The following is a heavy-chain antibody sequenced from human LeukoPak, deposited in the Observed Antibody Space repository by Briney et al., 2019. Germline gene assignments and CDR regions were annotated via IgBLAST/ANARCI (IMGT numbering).Heavy chain of an antibody. Sequence: GGSLRLSCAASGFTFSSYAMHWVRQAPGKGLEWVAVISYDGSNKYYADSVRGRFTISRDDSKNTLYLQMSGLRAEDTAIYYCAKNYYGSGLDAFDVWGQGTMVTVSS. CDR1: GFTFSSYA. CDR3: AKNYYGSGLDAFDV. CDR2: ISYDGSNK. D-gene: IGHD3-10*01. V-gene: IGHV3-30-3*02. J-gene: IGHJ3*01.